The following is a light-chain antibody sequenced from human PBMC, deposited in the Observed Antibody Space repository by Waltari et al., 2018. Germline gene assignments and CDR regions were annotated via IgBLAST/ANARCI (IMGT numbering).Light chain of an antibody. CDR3: TSLPVDGVGL. CDR1: GSAIVGSDF. J-gene: IGLJ3*02. Sequence: QSALTQPAAVSGSPGQPITISCTGIGSAIVGSDFVSWYQHHPGKTPQVIIYDVTSRPSGISDRFAASKSANTASLTISGLQSEDEGDYYCTSLPVDGVGLFGGGTQVTVL. CDR2: DVT. V-gene: IGLV2-14*03.